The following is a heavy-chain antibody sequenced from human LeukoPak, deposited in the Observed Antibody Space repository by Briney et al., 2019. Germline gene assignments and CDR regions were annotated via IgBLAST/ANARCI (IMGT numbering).Heavy chain of an antibody. J-gene: IGHJ4*02. CDR2: ISSSISTI. Sequence: GGSLRLPCAASGFTFSSYTMNWVRQAPGKGLEWVSYISSSISTIYYADSVKGRFTISRDNAKDSLYLQMNSLRDGDTAVYYCAREVGRIGSSGYYFDYWGQGTLVTVSS. V-gene: IGHV3-48*02. CDR3: AREVGRIGSSGYYFDY. D-gene: IGHD3-22*01. CDR1: GFTFSSYT.